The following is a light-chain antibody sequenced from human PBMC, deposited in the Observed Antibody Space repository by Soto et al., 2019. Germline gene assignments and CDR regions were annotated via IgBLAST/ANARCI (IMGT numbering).Light chain of an antibody. J-gene: IGLJ1*01. V-gene: IGLV2-14*01. CDR2: DVS. CDR1: SSAVGGYNY. CDR3: CSYTTTSTYV. Sequence: QSVLTQPAPVSGSPGQSITISCTGTSSAVGGYNYVSWYQQHPGKAPKLMIYDVSNRPSGVSNRFSGSKSANTASLTISGLQAEDEADYYCCSYTTTSTYVFGTGTKVTVL.